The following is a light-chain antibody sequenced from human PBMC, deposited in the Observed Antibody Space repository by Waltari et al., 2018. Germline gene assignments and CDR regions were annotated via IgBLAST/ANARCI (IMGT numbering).Light chain of an antibody. V-gene: IGLV2-14*01. CDR3: ASYTTTRTVV. Sequence: QSALTQPASVSGSPGQSITIACTGTSSDIGGYTYVSWYQQHPGKAPNLMIFDVARWPSGVSNRFSGSKSGNTASLTISGLQAEDEADYYCASYTTTRTVVFGGGTKVTVL. CDR2: DVA. J-gene: IGLJ2*01. CDR1: SSDIGGYTY.